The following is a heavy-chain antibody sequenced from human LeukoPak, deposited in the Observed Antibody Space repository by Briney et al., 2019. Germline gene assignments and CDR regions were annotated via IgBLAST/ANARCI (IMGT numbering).Heavy chain of an antibody. J-gene: IGHJ4*02. D-gene: IGHD1-7*01. V-gene: IGHV4-39*07. CDR1: GGSISSSSYY. CDR2: IYYSGST. Sequence: SETLSLTCTVSGGSISSSSYYWGWIRQPPGKGLEWIGSIYYSGSTYYNPSLKSRVTISVDTSKNQFSLKLSSVTAADTAVHYCVHHNWNSPFDYWGQGTLVTVSS. CDR3: VHHNWNSPFDY.